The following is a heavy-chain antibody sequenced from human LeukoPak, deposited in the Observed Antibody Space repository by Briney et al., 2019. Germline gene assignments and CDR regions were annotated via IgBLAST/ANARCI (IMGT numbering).Heavy chain of an antibody. D-gene: IGHD5-24*01. CDR3: ARASRDGYNQNFDY. V-gene: IGHV5-51*01. CDR1: GHRFTSNW. J-gene: IGHJ4*02. CDR2: LYPGDSDS. Sequence: GESLKISCKGSGHRFTSNWIAWVRQMPGKGLEWMGILYPGDSDSRYSPSFQGQVTISADRSISTAYLHWSSLKVSDTAMYYSARASRDGYNQNFDYWGQGTLVTVSS.